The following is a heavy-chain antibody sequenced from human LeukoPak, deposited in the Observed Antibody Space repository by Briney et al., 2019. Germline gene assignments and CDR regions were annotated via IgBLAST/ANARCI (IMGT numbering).Heavy chain of an antibody. D-gene: IGHD2-2*01. CDR3: ARDKKGTSCYDY. V-gene: IGHV4-59*01. Sequence: SETLSLTCTVSGGSISSYYWSWIRQAPGKGLEWIGYIYYSGSTNYNPSLKSRVTISVGTSKNQFSLKLSSVTAADTAVYYCARDKKGTSCYDYWGQGTLVTVSS. J-gene: IGHJ4*02. CDR1: GGSISSYY. CDR2: IYYSGST.